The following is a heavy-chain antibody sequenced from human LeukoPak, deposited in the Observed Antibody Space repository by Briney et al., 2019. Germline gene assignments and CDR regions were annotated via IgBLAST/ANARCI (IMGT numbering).Heavy chain of an antibody. D-gene: IGHD3-22*01. CDR1: GYTFTGYF. CDR3: ARDRDSSGYYRGRGIFDY. V-gene: IGHV1-2*02. Sequence: ASVKVSCKASGYTFTGYFIHWVRQAPGQGLEWMGWINPNSGGTNYAQKLQGRVTMTTDTSTSTAYMELRSLRSDDTAVYYCARDRDSSGYYRGRGIFDYWGQGTLVTVSS. J-gene: IGHJ4*02. CDR2: INPNSGGT.